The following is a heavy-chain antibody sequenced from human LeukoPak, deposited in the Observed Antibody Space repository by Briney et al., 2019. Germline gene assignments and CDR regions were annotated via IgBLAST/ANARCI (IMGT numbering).Heavy chain of an antibody. J-gene: IGHJ3*02. CDR2: INPNSGGT. CDR1: GYTFTGYY. Sequence: ASVKVSCKASGYTFTGYYMHWVRQAPGQGLEWMGWINPNSGGTNYAQKFQGRVTMTRDTSISTAYMELSRLRSDDTAVYYCARTYPESVNDAFDIWAKGQWSPSLQ. V-gene: IGHV1-2*02. CDR3: ARTYPESVNDAFDI.